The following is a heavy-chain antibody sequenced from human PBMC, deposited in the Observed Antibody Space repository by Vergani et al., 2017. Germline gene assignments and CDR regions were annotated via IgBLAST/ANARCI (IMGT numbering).Heavy chain of an antibody. CDR3: ARGGGLGEYDILTGYYITGSYYYYGMDV. CDR2: INPNSGGT. D-gene: IGHD3-9*01. CDR1: GYTFTGYY. J-gene: IGHJ6*02. Sequence: QVQLVQSGAEVKKPGASVKVSCKASGYTFTGYYMHWVRQAPGQGLEWMGWINPNSGGTNYAQKFQGRVTMTRDTSISTAYMALSRLRSDDTAVYYCARGGGLGEYDILTGYYITGSYYYYGMDVWGQGTTVTVSS. V-gene: IGHV1-2*02.